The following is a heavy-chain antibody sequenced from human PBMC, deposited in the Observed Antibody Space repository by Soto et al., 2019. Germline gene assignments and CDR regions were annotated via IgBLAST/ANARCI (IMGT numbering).Heavy chain of an antibody. CDR2: INSDGSNT. CDR3: AGSGGDSQYYYALDV. J-gene: IGHJ6*02. D-gene: IGHD2-21*02. CDR1: GFTFKTHW. Sequence: PGGSLRLSCAASGFTFKTHWMNWVRQVPGKGLVWVSRINSDGSNTTYADSVEGRFTISRDNAKNTLSLQMNSLRAEDTAVYYCAGSGGDSQYYYALDVWGQGTTVPVSS. V-gene: IGHV3-74*01.